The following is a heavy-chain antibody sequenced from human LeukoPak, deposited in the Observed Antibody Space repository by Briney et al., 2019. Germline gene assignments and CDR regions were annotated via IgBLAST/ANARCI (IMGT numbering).Heavy chain of an antibody. CDR3: VQTTGCPGFDY. D-gene: IGHD1-14*01. Sequence: SETLSLICTTSGAPISRFYWSWVRQPPGKGLEWIGNIYNGVPAFFNPSLKSRVTLSVDTSKTQFSLQLASVTAADTAVYYCVQTTGCPGFDYWGQGILVTVSS. J-gene: IGHJ4*02. CDR1: GAPISRFY. V-gene: IGHV4-4*09. CDR2: IYNGVPA.